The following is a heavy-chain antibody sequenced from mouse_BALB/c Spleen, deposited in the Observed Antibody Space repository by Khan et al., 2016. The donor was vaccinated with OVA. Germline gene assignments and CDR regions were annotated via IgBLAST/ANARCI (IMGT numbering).Heavy chain of an antibody. Sequence: QVQLKQSGPGLVAPSQSLSITCTISGFSLTNYGVHWVRQPPGKGLEWLVVIWSDGSTTYTSALKSRLSISKDNSKSQVFLKMNRLQTDATARYYCYRQSYYHYYIMDYWGQGTSVTVSS. D-gene: IGHD2-10*01. CDR2: IWSDGST. CDR1: GFSLTNYG. V-gene: IGHV2-6-1*01. CDR3: YRQSYYHYYIMDY. J-gene: IGHJ4*01.